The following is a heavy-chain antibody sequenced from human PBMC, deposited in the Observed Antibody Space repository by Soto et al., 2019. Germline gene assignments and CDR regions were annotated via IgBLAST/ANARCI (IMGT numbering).Heavy chain of an antibody. CDR1: GGPFSGYY. CDR3: ARDRATMVRGVIPRWFDP. D-gene: IGHD3-10*01. CDR2: INHSGST. V-gene: IGHV4-34*01. Sequence: PSETLYLTCAVYGGPFSGYYWSWIRQPPGKGLEWIGEINHSGSTNYNPSLKSRVTISVDTSKNQFSLKLSSVTAADTAVYYCARDRATMVRGVIPRWFDPWGQGTLVTVS. J-gene: IGHJ5*02.